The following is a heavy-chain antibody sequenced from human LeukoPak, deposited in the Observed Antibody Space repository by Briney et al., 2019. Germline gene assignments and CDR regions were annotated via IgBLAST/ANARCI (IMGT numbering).Heavy chain of an antibody. CDR3: AREAIAAAGKPFDY. CDR2: ISSSGSTI. CDR1: GFTFSSYE. J-gene: IGHJ4*02. Sequence: PGGSLRLSCAASGFTFSSYEMNWVRQAPGKGLEWVSYISSSGSTIYYADSVKGRFTISRDNAENSLYLQMNSPRAEDTAVYYCAREAIAAAGKPFDYWGQGTLVTVSS. V-gene: IGHV3-48*03. D-gene: IGHD6-13*01.